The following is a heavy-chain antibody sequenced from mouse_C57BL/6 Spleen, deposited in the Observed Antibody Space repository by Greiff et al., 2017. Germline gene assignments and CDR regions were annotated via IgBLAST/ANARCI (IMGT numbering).Heavy chain of an antibody. J-gene: IGHJ2*01. V-gene: IGHV5-16*01. CDR1: GFTFSDYY. CDR3: ARDLGHFDY. CDR2: INYDGSST. Sequence: EVKLVESEGGLVQPGSSMKLSCTASGFTFSDYYMAWVRQVPEKGLEWVANINYDGSSTYYLDSLKSRFIISRDNAKNILYLQMSSLKSEDTATYYCARDLGHFDYWGQGTTLTVSS. D-gene: IGHD4-1*01.